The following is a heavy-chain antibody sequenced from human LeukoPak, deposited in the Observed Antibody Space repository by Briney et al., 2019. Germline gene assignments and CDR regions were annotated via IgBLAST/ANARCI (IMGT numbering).Heavy chain of an antibody. V-gene: IGHV4-59*01. J-gene: IGHJ5*02. Sequence: PPETLSLTCTVSGGSISSYYWSWIRQPPGKGLEWIGYIYYSGSTNYNPSLKSRVTISVDTSKNQFSLKLSSVTAADTAVYYCASLAGRTTNWFDPWGQGTLVTVSS. D-gene: IGHD1-14*01. CDR2: IYYSGST. CDR3: ASLAGRTTNWFDP. CDR1: GGSISSYY.